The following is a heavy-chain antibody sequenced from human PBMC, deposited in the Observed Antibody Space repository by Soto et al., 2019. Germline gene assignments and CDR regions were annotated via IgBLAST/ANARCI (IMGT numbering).Heavy chain of an antibody. CDR2: IYYTGNT. CDR3: AREDTTMVSFDS. CDR1: GGSFSRGDYY. Sequence: SETLSLTCTVSGGSFSRGDYYWSWVRQPPGKGLEWIGFIYYTGNTYYNPSLRSRVIMSVETSKNQFSLKLSSVTASDTAVYYCAREDTTMVSFDSWGQGTLVTVSS. J-gene: IGHJ5*01. V-gene: IGHV4-30-4*01. D-gene: IGHD5-18*01.